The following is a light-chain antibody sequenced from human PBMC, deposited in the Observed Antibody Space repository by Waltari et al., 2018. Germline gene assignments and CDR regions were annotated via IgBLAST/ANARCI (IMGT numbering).Light chain of an antibody. J-gene: IGKJ4*01. CDR2: GAS. V-gene: IGKV3-15*01. CDR3: QQYNNWPLT. CDR1: QSVSSN. Sequence: EIVITQSQATLSVSPGERANLSCRASQSVSSNLAWYQQKPGQAPRLLIYGASTRATGIPARFSGSGSGTEFTLTISSLQSEDFAVYYCQQYNNWPLTFGGGTKVEIK.